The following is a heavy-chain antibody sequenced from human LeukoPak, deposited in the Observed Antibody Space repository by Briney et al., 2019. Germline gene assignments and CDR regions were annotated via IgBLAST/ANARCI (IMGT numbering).Heavy chain of an antibody. D-gene: IGHD6-19*01. CDR3: ARRGTSGRNWFDS. CDR2: IYPGDSDT. J-gene: IGHJ5*01. V-gene: IGHV5-51*01. CDR1: GYSFTSYW. Sequence: GESLKISCKGSGYSFTSYWIGWVRQMPGKGLEWMGIIYPGDSDTRYSPSFQGQVTMSVDNSISTAYLQWASLKTSDTAMYYCARRGTSGRNWFDSWGQGTLVTVSS.